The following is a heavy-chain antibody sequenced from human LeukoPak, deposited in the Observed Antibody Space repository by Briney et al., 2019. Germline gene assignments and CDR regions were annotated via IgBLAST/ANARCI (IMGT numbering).Heavy chain of an antibody. V-gene: IGHV3-64D*08. CDR2: MTSNGGST. Sequence: GGSLRLSCSASGFTFSTNSMRWVRQAPGKGLEFVSAMTSNGGSTYYADSVKGRFTISRDNSKNTLYLQMSSLRAEDTAVYYCVTVGMTSIWSYLRFDPRGQGTLVSVSS. CDR1: GFTFSTNS. J-gene: IGHJ5*02. D-gene: IGHD1-26*01. CDR3: VTVGMTSIWSYLRFDP.